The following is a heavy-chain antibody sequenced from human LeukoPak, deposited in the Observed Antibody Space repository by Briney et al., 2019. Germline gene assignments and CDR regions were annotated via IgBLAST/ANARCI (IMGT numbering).Heavy chain of an antibody. Sequence: RGSLRLSCAASGFTFSDYYMSWIRQAPGKGLEWVSYISSSSSYTNYADSVKGRFTISRDNAKNSLYLQMNSLRAEDTAVYYCARAGIVGATRLDDWGQGTLVTVSS. CDR1: GFTFSDYY. CDR3: ARAGIVGATRLDD. V-gene: IGHV3-11*06. D-gene: IGHD1-26*01. J-gene: IGHJ4*02. CDR2: ISSSSSYT.